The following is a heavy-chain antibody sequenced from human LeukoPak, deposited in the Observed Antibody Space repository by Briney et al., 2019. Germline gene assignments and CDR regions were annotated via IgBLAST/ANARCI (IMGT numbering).Heavy chain of an antibody. CDR2: IYDSGST. Sequence: SETLSLTCTVSGGSISSDYWSWIRQPPGKGLEWIGSIYDSGSTNYNPSLKSRVTISIDTSKNQLSLKLSSVTAADTAVYYCARDGTTVSPAVWGKGTTVTVSS. J-gene: IGHJ6*04. D-gene: IGHD4-17*01. CDR1: GGSISSDY. V-gene: IGHV4-59*12. CDR3: ARDGTTVSPAV.